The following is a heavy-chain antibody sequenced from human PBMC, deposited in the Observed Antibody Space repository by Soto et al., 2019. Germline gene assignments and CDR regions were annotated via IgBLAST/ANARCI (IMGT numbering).Heavy chain of an antibody. V-gene: IGHV1-69*01. D-gene: IGHD3-22*01. CDR3: ARGWGYDSSDYYYAY. CDR2: IIPMFGTA. Sequence: QVQLVQSGAEVRKPGSPVKVSCKASGCTFSRHAISWVRQAPGQGLEWMGGIIPMFGTANHAQKFQGRVTIIADESTSTAYMELSSLRSEDTAIYYCARGWGYDSSDYYYAYWGQGTVVIVSS. J-gene: IGHJ4*02. CDR1: GCTFSRHA.